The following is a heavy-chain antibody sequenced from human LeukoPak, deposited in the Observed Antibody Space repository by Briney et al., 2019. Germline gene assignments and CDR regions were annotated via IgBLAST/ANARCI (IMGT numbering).Heavy chain of an antibody. CDR1: GFTVSSNY. J-gene: IGHJ3*02. Sequence: GGSLRLSCAASGFTVSSNYMSWVRQAPGKGLEWVSVIYSGGSTYYADSVKGRFTISRHNSKSTLYLQMNSLRAEDTAVYYCARVHGGKRAFDIWGQGAMVTVSS. CDR3: ARVHGGKRAFDI. V-gene: IGHV3-53*04. CDR2: IYSGGST. D-gene: IGHD2-15*01.